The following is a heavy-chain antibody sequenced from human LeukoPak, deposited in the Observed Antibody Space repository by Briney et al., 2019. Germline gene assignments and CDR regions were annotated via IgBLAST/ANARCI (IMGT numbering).Heavy chain of an antibody. CDR2: INHSGST. Sequence: SETLSLTCAVYGGSFSGYYWSWIRQPPGKGLEWIGEINHSGSTNYNPSLKSRVTISLDTSKNQFSLKVSSVTAADTALYYCARGLYYYYIYVWGKGTTVTVSS. CDR3: ARGLYYYYIYV. J-gene: IGHJ6*03. V-gene: IGHV4-34*01. CDR1: GGSFSGYY.